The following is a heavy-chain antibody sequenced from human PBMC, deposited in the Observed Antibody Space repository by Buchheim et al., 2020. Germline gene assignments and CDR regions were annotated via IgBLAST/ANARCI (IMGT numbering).Heavy chain of an antibody. V-gene: IGHV1-69*06. CDR3: ATNPTAGEQWLPWRRLSWCDS. D-gene: IGHD6-19*01. CDR2: IIPIFGTT. CDR1: GDTFSRDG. Sequence: QVQLVQSGAEVKKPGSSVKVSCKASGDTFSRDGISWVRQAPGQGLEWMGGIIPIFGTTIYAEKFQGRVTITADKSTTTAYIEVTSLTSDDTAVYYCATNPTAGEQWLPWRRLSWCDSWGQGTL. J-gene: IGHJ5*01.